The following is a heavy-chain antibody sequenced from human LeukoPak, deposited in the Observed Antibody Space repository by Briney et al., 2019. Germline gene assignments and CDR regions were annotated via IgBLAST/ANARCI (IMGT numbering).Heavy chain of an antibody. Sequence: SETLSLTCAVPGGSISSGGYSRSWIRQPPGKGLEWIGCIYHSGSTYYNPSLKSRVTISVDWSKNQFSLKLSSVTAADTAVYYCARVGGYCSGDSCSPRGAFDIWGQGTMVTVSS. CDR3: ARVGGYCSGDSCSPRGAFDI. V-gene: IGHV4-30-2*01. D-gene: IGHD2-15*01. CDR2: IYHSGST. J-gene: IGHJ3*02. CDR1: GGSISSGGYS.